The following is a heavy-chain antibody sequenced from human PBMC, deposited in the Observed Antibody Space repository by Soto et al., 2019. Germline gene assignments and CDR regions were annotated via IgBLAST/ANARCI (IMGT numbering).Heavy chain of an antibody. CDR3: AKDQLRWYYYDSSGSLDY. J-gene: IGHJ4*02. Sequence: QVQLVESGGGVVQPGRSLRLSCAASGFTFSSYGMHWVRQAPGKGLEWVAVISYDGSNKYYADSVKGRFTISRDNSKNTLYLQMNSLRAEDTAVYYCAKDQLRWYYYDSSGSLDYWGQGTLVTVSS. V-gene: IGHV3-30*18. CDR1: GFTFSSYG. D-gene: IGHD3-22*01. CDR2: ISYDGSNK.